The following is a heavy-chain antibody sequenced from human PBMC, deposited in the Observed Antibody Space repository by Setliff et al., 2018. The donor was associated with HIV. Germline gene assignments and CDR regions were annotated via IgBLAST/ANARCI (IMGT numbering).Heavy chain of an antibody. CDR3: VKDGDYRNGDYDAFDI. Sequence: AGGSLRLSCAASGFTFTSYWMIWVRQAPGKGLEWVANINQDGSEKNYVDSVKGRFTISRDNSKSTVDLQMTSLTAEDTAVYYCVKDGDYRNGDYDAFDIWGQGTMVTVSS. V-gene: IGHV3-7*01. J-gene: IGHJ3*02. D-gene: IGHD4-17*01. CDR2: INQDGSEK. CDR1: GFTFTSYW.